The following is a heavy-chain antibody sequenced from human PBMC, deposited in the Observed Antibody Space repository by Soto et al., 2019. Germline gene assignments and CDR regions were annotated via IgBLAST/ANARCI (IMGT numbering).Heavy chain of an antibody. J-gene: IGHJ6*02. CDR2: ISSDGNDK. D-gene: IGHD3-3*01. CDR1: GFTFSSYP. Sequence: HVQLVESGGGVVQPGRSLRLSCVASGFTFSSYPIHWVRQAPGKGLEWVTTISSDGNDKYYSDSVKGRFTTSRDNSKKTVYLQMTNMRVEDTAVYYCAKEGVADKYYYYGMDVWGQGTTVTVSS. CDR3: AKEGVADKYYYYGMDV. V-gene: IGHV3-30*04.